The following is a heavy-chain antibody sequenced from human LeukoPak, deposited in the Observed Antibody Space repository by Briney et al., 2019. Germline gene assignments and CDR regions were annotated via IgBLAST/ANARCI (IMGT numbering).Heavy chain of an antibody. CDR2: IYYSGST. V-gene: IGHV4-39*01. D-gene: IGHD2-15*01. CDR3: ARHRGSGGWFDP. CDR1: GGSISSSSYY. Sequence: SETLSLTCTVSGGSISSSSYYWGWIRQPPGKGLEWIGSIYYSGSTYYNPSLKSRVTISVDTSKNQFSLKLSSVPAADTAVYYCARHRGSGGWFDPWGQGTLVTVSS. J-gene: IGHJ5*02.